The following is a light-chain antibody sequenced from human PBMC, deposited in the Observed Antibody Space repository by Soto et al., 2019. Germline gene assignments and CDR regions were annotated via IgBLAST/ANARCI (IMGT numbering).Light chain of an antibody. J-gene: IGKJ5*01. Sequence: EIVLTQSPATLPLSPWERATLSCRASQSVSSYLAWYQQKPGQAPRLLIYDASNRATGIPGRFSGSGSGTDFTLTISSLEPEDFAVYYCQQRGNWPPITFGQGTRLEIK. CDR1: QSVSSY. V-gene: IGKV3-11*01. CDR3: QQRGNWPPIT. CDR2: DAS.